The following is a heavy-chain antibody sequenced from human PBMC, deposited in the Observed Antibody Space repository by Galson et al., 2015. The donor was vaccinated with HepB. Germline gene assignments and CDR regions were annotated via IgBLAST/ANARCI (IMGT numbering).Heavy chain of an antibody. CDR3: SRDMRELPEGPFDY. CDR2: ISYDGSNK. V-gene: IGHV3-30-3*01. J-gene: IGHJ4*02. D-gene: IGHD1-26*01. Sequence: SLRLSCAASGFTFSSYAMHWVRQAPGKGLEWVAVISYDGSNKYYADSVKGRFTISRDNSKNTLYLQMNSLRAEDTAVYYCSRDMRELPEGPFDYWGQGTLVTASS. CDR1: GFTFSSYA.